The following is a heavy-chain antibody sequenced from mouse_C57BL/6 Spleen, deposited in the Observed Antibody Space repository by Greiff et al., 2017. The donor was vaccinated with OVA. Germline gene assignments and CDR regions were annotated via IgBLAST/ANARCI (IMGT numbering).Heavy chain of an antibody. CDR1: GYSFTGYY. V-gene: IGHV1-42*01. CDR2: INPSTGGT. Sequence: VQLQQSGPELVKPGASVKISCKASGYSFTGYYMNWVKQSPEKSLEWIGEINPSTGGTTYNQKFKAKATLTVDKSSSTAYMQLKSLTSEDSAVYYCARSLYDYDGYWGQGTTLTVSS. D-gene: IGHD2-4*01. CDR3: ARSLYDYDGY. J-gene: IGHJ2*01.